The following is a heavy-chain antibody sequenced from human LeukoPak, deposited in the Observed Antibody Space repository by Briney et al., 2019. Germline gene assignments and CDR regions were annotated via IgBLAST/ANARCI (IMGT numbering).Heavy chain of an antibody. V-gene: IGHV4-59*01. Sequence: SETLSLTCTVSGGSISSYYWSWIRQPPGKGLEWIGYIYYSGSTNYNPSLKSRVTISVDTSKNQFSLKLSSVTAADTAVYYCARVGTYGSGSYLSWLDYWGQGTLVTVSS. J-gene: IGHJ4*02. D-gene: IGHD3-10*01. CDR3: ARVGTYGSGSYLSWLDY. CDR1: GGSISSYY. CDR2: IYYSGST.